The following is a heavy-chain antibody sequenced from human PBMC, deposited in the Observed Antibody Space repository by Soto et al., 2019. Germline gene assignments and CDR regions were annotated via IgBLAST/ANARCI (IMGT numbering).Heavy chain of an antibody. CDR1: GGSISSGGYY. CDR3: ARVDVLRYFDIDY. J-gene: IGHJ4*02. V-gene: IGHV4-31*03. CDR2: IYYSGST. D-gene: IGHD3-9*01. Sequence: SETLSLTCTVSGGSISSGGYYWSWIRQHPGKGMERIGYIYYSGSTYYNPSLKSRVTISVDTSKNQFSLKLSSVTAADTAVYYCARVDVLRYFDIDYWGQGTLVTVS.